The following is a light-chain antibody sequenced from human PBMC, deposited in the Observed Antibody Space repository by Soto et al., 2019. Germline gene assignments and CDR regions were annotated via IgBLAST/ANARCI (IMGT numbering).Light chain of an antibody. CDR1: QGISNY. J-gene: IGKJ5*01. V-gene: IGKV1-16*01. Sequence: IQMTRSPSSLSASVVEVGTITCRASQGISNYLAWFQQEPGKAPKLLIYAASNFQSGVPSRFSGSGSGTEFTLTISSLQPEDFATYYCQQLNSYAITFGQGTRLEIK. CDR2: AAS. CDR3: QQLNSYAIT.